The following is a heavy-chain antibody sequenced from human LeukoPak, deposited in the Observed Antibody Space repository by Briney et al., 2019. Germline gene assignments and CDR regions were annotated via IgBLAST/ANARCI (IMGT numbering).Heavy chain of an antibody. CDR2: INPSAGST. CDR1: GYTFTNYY. Sequence: ASVKVSCKASGYTFTNYYMYWVRQAPGQGLEWMGLINPSAGSTSNAQKFQDRVTMTRDTSTSTVYMELRSLRSDDTAVYYCARRGCSSTSCYRFYMYVWGKGTTVTVSS. J-gene: IGHJ6*03. V-gene: IGHV1-46*01. CDR3: ARRGCSSTSCYRFYMYV. D-gene: IGHD2-2*01.